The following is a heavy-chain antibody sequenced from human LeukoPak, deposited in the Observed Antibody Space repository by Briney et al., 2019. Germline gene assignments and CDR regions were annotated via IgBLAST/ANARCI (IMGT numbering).Heavy chain of an antibody. CDR1: GYTFTGYY. V-gene: IGHV1-2*02. Sequence: ASVKVSCKASGYTFTGYYMHWVRQAPGQGLERVGCINPNSGGTNYAQKFQGRVTMTRDTSISTAYVELSRLRSDDTAVYYCARGPLAVAALPDLDYWGQGTLVTVSS. D-gene: IGHD2-15*01. CDR2: INPNSGGT. J-gene: IGHJ4*02. CDR3: ARGPLAVAALPDLDY.